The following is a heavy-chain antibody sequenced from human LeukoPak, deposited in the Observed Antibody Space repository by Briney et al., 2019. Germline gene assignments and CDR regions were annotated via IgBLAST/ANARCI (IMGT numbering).Heavy chain of an antibody. CDR3: ARSSDYYGSGSYAPLGYGMDV. CDR2: ISSTGGTI. D-gene: IGHD3-10*01. Sequence: GGSLRLSCEVSGFTFSDYYLGWIRQAPGKGLEWLSYISSTGGTIFYADSVRGRFTISRDNAKKSLYLEMNSLRAEDTAVYYCARSSDYYGSGSYAPLGYGMDVWGQGTTVIVSS. CDR1: GFTFSDYY. V-gene: IGHV3-11*01. J-gene: IGHJ6*02.